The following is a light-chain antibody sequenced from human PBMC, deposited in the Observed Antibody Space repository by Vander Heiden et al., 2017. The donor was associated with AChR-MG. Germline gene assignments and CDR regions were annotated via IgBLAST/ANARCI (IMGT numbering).Light chain of an antibody. V-gene: IGLV3-1*01. CDR3: QTWDNSAFV. CDR2: QDT. J-gene: IGLJ1*01. Sequence: SYELTPPPPVSVSPGQTASITCSGHKLGDKYSCWYQQKPGQAPVLVIYQDTERPSGIPERFSGSNSGNTATLTISGTQAMDEDDYYCQTWDNSAFVFGTGTKVTVL. CDR1: KLGDKY.